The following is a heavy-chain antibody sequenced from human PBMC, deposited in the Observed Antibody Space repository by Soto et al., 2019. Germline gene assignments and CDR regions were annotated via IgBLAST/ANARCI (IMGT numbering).Heavy chain of an antibody. J-gene: IGHJ4*02. CDR2: IRFDGSNI. D-gene: IGHD3-10*02. V-gene: IGHV3-33*01. Sequence: QVQMVESGGGVVQPGGSLRLSCAVSESIFRGYGMHWVRQAPGKGLEWVAIIRFDGSNIHYADYVMGRFTISRDNSKNMLYLEMNNLRVEDTAVYYCARDGVGVTTFWGFLAYWGQGTLVTVSA. CDR3: ARDGVGVTTFWGFLAY. CDR1: ESIFRGYG.